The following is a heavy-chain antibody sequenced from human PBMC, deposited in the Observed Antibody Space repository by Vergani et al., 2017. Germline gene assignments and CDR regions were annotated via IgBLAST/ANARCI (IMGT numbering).Heavy chain of an antibody. V-gene: IGHV4-39*07. D-gene: IGHD6-13*01. CDR2: INHSGST. Sequence: QLQLQESGPGLVKPSETLSLTCTVSGGSISSSSYYWSWIRQPPGKGLEWIGEINHSGSTNYNPSLKSRVTISVDTSKNQFSLKLSSVTAADTAVYYCGSRDYWGQGTLVTVSS. J-gene: IGHJ4*02. CDR1: GGSISSSSYY. CDR3: GSRDY.